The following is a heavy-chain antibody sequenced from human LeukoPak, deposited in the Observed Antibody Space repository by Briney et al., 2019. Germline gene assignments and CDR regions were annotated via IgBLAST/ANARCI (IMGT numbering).Heavy chain of an antibody. Sequence: GRSLRLSCAASGFTFSSYAMHWVRQAPGKGLEWVAVISYDGSNKYYADSVKGRFTISRDNSKNTLYLQMNSLRAEDTAVYYCARSTYGDYVWYYYYMDVWGKGTTGTVSS. J-gene: IGHJ6*03. CDR1: GFTFSSYA. CDR2: ISYDGSNK. CDR3: ARSTYGDYVWYYYYMDV. D-gene: IGHD4-17*01. V-gene: IGHV3-30*01.